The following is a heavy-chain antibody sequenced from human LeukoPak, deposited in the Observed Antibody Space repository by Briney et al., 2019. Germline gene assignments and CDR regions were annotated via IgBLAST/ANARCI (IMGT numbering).Heavy chain of an antibody. CDR1: GYTFTGPY. V-gene: IGHV1-2*02. Sequence: ASVKVSCKASGYTFTGPYIHWGRQAPGQGLEWMGWINPDSGGTNYAQKFQGRVTMTRDTSSSTAYMQLSSLRSDDTAVYYCARDYYESGRGAFDIWGQGTMVTVSS. CDR2: INPDSGGT. D-gene: IGHD3-22*01. J-gene: IGHJ3*02. CDR3: ARDYYESGRGAFDI.